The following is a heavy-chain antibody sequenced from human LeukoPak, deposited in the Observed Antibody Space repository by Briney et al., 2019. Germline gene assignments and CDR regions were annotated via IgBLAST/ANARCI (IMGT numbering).Heavy chain of an antibody. J-gene: IGHJ4*02. CDR2: IYPGDSDT. CDR3: ARGRYCSSTGCSHFDY. Sequence: GESLKISCKGSGYSFTNYWIAWVRQMPGKGLEWMGIIYPGDSDTRYSPSFQGQVTISADRSISTAYLQWSSLKASDTAMYYRARGRYCSSTGCSHFDYWGQGTLVTVSS. CDR1: GYSFTNYW. V-gene: IGHV5-51*01. D-gene: IGHD2-2*01.